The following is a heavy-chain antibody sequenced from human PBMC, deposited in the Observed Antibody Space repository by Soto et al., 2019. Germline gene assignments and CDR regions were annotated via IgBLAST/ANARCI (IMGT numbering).Heavy chain of an antibody. D-gene: IGHD3-22*01. CDR2: ISSSSSTI. CDR1: GFTFSSYS. V-gene: IGHV3-48*02. CDR3: ATYDYYDSSGKEAFDI. J-gene: IGHJ3*02. Sequence: ESGGGLVQPGGSLRLSCAASGFTFSSYSMNWVRRAPGKGLEWVSYISSSSSTIYYADSVKGRFTISRDNAKNSLYLQMNSLRDEDTAVYYCATYDYYDSSGKEAFDIWGQGTMVTVSS.